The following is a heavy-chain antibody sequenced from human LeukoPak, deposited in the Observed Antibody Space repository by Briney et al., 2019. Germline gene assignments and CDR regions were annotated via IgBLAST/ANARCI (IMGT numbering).Heavy chain of an antibody. CDR3: ARGRTTVVTPDAFDI. V-gene: IGHV5-51*01. CDR2: IYPGDSDT. D-gene: IGHD4-23*01. CDR1: GYSFTSYW. Sequence: GESLKISCKGSGYSFTSYWIGWVRQMPGKGLEWMGIIYPGDSDTRYGPSFQGQVTISADKSISTAYLQWSSLKASDTAMYYCARGRTTVVTPDAFDIWGQGTMVTVSS. J-gene: IGHJ3*02.